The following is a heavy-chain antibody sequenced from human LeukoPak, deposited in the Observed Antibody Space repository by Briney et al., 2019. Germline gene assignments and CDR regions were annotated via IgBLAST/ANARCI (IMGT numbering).Heavy chain of an antibody. J-gene: IGHJ4*02. CDR2: ISYDGSNK. CDR1: GFTFSSYG. Sequence: PGGSLRLSCAASGFTFSSYGMHWVRQAPGKGLEWVAVISYDGSNKYYADSVRGRFTISRDNSKNTLYLQMNSLRAEDTAVYYCANLYPRDYGGNPIGDYWGQGTLVTVSS. V-gene: IGHV3-30*18. D-gene: IGHD4-23*01. CDR3: ANLYPRDYGGNPIGDY.